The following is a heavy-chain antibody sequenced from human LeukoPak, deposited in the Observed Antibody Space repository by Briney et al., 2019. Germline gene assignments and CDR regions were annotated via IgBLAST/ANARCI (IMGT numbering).Heavy chain of an antibody. CDR2: ISSSSSYT. J-gene: IGHJ3*02. CDR1: GFTFSDYY. D-gene: IGHD3-9*01. V-gene: IGHV3-11*06. CDR3: ARARASTYYDILTGRGSGAFDI. Sequence: GGSLRLSCAASGFTFSDYYMSWIRQAPGKGLEWVSYISSSSSYTNYADSVKGRFTISRDNAKNSLYLQMNSLRAEDTAVYYCARARASTYYDILTGRGSGAFDIWGQGTMVTVSS.